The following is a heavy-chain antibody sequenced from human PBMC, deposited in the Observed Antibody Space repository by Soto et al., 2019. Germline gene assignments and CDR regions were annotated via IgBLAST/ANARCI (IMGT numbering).Heavy chain of an antibody. J-gene: IGHJ6*02. D-gene: IGHD2-15*01. CDR3: ARAGDIVVVVAATTGYYYGMDV. V-gene: IGHV1-69*13. CDR2: IIPIFGTA. CDR1: GGTFSSYA. Sequence: ASVKVSCKASGGTFSSYAISWVRQAPGQGLEWMGGIIPIFGTANYAQKFQGRVTITADESTSTAYMELSSLRSEDTAVYYCARAGDIVVVVAATTGYYYGMDVWGQGTTVTVSS.